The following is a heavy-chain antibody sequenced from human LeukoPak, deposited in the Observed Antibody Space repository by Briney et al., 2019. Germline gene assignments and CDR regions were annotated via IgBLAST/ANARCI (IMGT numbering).Heavy chain of an antibody. J-gene: IGHJ6*03. CDR3: ARRDYMDV. Sequence: SETLSLTCTVSGGSISSGSYYWSWIRQPAGKGLEWIGRIYTSGSTNYNPSLKSRVTMSVDTSKNQFSLKLSSVTAADTAVYYCARRDYMDVWGKGTTVTISS. CDR2: IYTSGST. CDR1: GGSISSGSYY. V-gene: IGHV4-61*02.